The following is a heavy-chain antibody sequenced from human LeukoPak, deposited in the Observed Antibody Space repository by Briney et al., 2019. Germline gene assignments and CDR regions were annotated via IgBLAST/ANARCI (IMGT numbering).Heavy chain of an antibody. CDR2: IIPIFGTA. D-gene: IGHD2-15*01. V-gene: IGHV1-69*13. CDR3: ARVLRYCSGGNCYSGGLGYMDV. CDR1: GGTFSSYA. Sequence: SVKVSCKASGGTFSSYAISWVRQAPGQGLEWMGGIIPIFGTANYAQKFQGRVTITADESTSTAYMELSSLRSEDTAVYYCARVLRYCSGGNCYSGGLGYMDVWGKGTTVTISS. J-gene: IGHJ6*03.